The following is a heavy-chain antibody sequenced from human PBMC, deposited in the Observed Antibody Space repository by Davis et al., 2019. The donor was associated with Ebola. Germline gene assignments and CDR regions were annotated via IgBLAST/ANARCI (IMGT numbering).Heavy chain of an antibody. D-gene: IGHD6-13*01. J-gene: IGHJ6*02. Sequence: GESLKISCAASGFTFSSYGMHWVRQAPGKGLEWVAVISYDGSNKYYADSVKGRFTTSRDNSKNTLYLQMNSLRAEDTAVYYCAKSSSSSLLGYYYYGMDVWGQGTTVTVSS. CDR3: AKSSSSSLLGYYYYGMDV. CDR2: ISYDGSNK. CDR1: GFTFSSYG. V-gene: IGHV3-30*18.